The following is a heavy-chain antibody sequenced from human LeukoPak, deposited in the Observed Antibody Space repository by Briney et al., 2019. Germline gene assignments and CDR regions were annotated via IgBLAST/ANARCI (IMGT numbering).Heavy chain of an antibody. CDR2: INNDGTTT. D-gene: IGHD1-14*01. Sequence: GGSLRLSCAASGLSFTNHWMHWVRKAPGKGLVWVSHINNDGTTTTYADSVKGRFTISRDNAKNTLYLQMNSLRAEDTAMYYCARDSNLSFDYWDQGSLVTVSS. V-gene: IGHV3-74*01. J-gene: IGHJ4*02. CDR3: ARDSNLSFDY. CDR1: GLSFTNHW.